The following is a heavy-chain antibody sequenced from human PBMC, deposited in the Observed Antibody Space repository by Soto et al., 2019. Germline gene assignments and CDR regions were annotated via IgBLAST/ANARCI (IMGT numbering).Heavy chain of an antibody. V-gene: IGHV4-59*01. CDR1: GGSISSYY. D-gene: IGHD3-10*01. Sequence: QVQLQESGPGLVKPSETLSLTCTVSGGSISSYYWSWIRQHPGKGLEWIGYIYYRGSTNYNPSLKCRVTIPVDTSKNQFSLKVSSVPAADTAVYYCARVWGGASDIWGEATMVTVSS. CDR2: IYYRGST. CDR3: ARVWGGASDI. J-gene: IGHJ3*02.